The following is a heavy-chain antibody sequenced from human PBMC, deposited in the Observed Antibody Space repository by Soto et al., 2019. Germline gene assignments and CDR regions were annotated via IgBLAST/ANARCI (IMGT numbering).Heavy chain of an antibody. CDR3: AILSPTYYYDSSGYYRNDAFDI. CDR1: GYTFTSYG. D-gene: IGHD3-22*01. Sequence: ASVKVSCKASGYTFTSYGISWVRQAPGQGLEWMGWISAYNGNTNYAQKLQGRVTMTTDTSTSTAYMELRSLRSDDTAVYYCAILSPTYYYDSSGYYRNDAFDIWGQGTMVTVSS. V-gene: IGHV1-18*01. J-gene: IGHJ3*02. CDR2: ISAYNGNT.